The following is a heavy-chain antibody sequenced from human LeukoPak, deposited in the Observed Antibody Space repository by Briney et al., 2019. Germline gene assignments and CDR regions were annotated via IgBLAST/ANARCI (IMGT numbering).Heavy chain of an antibody. CDR1: GFTFSSYG. V-gene: IGHV3-30*18. D-gene: IGHD6-13*01. CDR2: ISYDGSNK. Sequence: ESGRSLRLSCAASGFTFSSYGMHWVRQAPGKGLEWVAVISYDGSNKYYADSVKGRFTISRDNSKNTLYLQMNSLRAEDTAVYYCAKDLDPASSSWTPYYYYGMDVWGQGTTVTVSS. CDR3: AKDLDPASSSWTPYYYYGMDV. J-gene: IGHJ6*02.